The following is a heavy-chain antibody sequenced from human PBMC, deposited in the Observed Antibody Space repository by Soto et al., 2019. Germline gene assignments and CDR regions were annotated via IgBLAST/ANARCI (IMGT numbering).Heavy chain of an antibody. CDR1: GDSFNDYY. V-gene: IGHV1-2*04. CDR3: ARESGGATATLDYYYFYMAV. Sequence: QVQLVQSGAEVRKPGASVTVSCRSSGDSFNDYYIHWVRQAPGQGIEWMGWMNPNGGVTKYAQKFQGWVSLTRDTSVRTVYMQLSRLRSDDTAVYYCARESGGATATLDYYYFYMAVWGTGTTVTVSS. D-gene: IGHD5-12*01. CDR2: MNPNGGVT. J-gene: IGHJ6*03.